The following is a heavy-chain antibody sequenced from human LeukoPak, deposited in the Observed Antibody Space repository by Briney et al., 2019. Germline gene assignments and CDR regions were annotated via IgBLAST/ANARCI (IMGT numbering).Heavy chain of an antibody. Sequence: ASVKVSCKASGGTFSGYAISWVQQAPGQGLEWMGRIIPILGIANYAQKFQGRVTMTEDTSTDTAYMELSSLRSEDTAVYYCATFFVGATYYFDYWGQGTLVTVSS. CDR2: IIPILGIA. J-gene: IGHJ4*02. D-gene: IGHD1-26*01. CDR1: GGTFSGYA. CDR3: ATFFVGATYYFDY. V-gene: IGHV1-69*04.